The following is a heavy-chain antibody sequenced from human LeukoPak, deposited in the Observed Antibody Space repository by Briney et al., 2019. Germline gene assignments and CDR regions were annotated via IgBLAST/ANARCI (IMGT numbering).Heavy chain of an antibody. CDR2: ISGSGGST. V-gene: IGHV3-23*01. CDR1: GFTFSTYS. CDR3: AKGLADFDY. J-gene: IGHJ4*02. Sequence: GGSLRLSCAASGFTFSTYSMSWVRQAPGKGLEWVSAISGSGGSTYYADSVKGRFTISRDNSKNTLYLRMNSLRAEDTAVYYCAKGLADFDYWGQGTLVTVSS.